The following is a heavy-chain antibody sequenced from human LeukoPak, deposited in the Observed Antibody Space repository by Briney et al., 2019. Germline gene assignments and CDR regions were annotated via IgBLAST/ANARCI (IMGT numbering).Heavy chain of an antibody. CDR1: GGSISSGGYY. CDR2: IYHSGST. D-gene: IGHD1-26*01. J-gene: IGHJ4*02. Sequence: PSETLSLTCTVSGGSISSGGYYWSWIRQPPGKGLEWIGYIYHSGSTYYNPSLKSRVTISVDRSKNQFSLKLSSVTAADTAVYYCARGWVPFDYWGQGTLVTVSS. CDR3: ARGWVPFDY. V-gene: IGHV4-30-2*01.